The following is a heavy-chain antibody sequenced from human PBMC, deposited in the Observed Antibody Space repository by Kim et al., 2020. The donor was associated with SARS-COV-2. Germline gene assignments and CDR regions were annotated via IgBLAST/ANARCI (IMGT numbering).Heavy chain of an antibody. D-gene: IGHD3-22*01. J-gene: IGHJ4*02. Sequence: GGSLRLSCAASGFTFSSYAMSWVRQAPGKGLEWVSSISGSGSTNYADSLKGRFTISRDNSKNTLSLQMNSLRAEDTAIYYCAKGISSSGYSFDYWGQGTLVTVSS. V-gene: IGHV3-23*01. CDR1: GFTFSSYA. CDR2: ISGSGST. CDR3: AKGISSSGYSFDY.